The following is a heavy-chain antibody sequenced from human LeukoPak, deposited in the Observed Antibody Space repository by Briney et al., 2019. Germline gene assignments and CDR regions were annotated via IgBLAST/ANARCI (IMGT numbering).Heavy chain of an antibody. CDR1: GFSFNDYS. D-gene: IGHD6-19*01. Sequence: SGGSLRLSCAASGFSFNDYSMNWVRQAPGKGLEWVSCITSTSKYIYYADALKGRFTISRDNAKNSLYLQMNSLRVEDTAVYYCARDYPPWYTSGWYAGQFDSWGQGTLVTVSS. CDR3: ARDYPPWYTSGWYAGQFDS. CDR2: ITSTSKYI. J-gene: IGHJ4*02. V-gene: IGHV3-21*01.